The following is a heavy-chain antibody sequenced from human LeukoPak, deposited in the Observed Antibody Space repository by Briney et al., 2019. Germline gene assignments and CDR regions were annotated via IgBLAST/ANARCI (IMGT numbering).Heavy chain of an antibody. V-gene: IGHV3-23*01. CDR1: GFMFSSYS. Sequence: GGSLRLSCAASGFMFSSYSMNWVRQAPGKGLEWVSGISGSGGTTFYADSVKGRFTISRDNSKNTLYLQMNSLRAEDTAIYYCAKDSSSHYYFDYWGQGTLVTVSS. CDR3: AKDSSSHYYFDY. D-gene: IGHD2-2*01. CDR2: ISGSGGTT. J-gene: IGHJ4*02.